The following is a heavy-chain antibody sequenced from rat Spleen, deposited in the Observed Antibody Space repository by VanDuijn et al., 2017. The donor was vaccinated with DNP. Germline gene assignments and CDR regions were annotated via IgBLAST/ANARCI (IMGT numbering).Heavy chain of an antibody. V-gene: IGHV5-22*01. J-gene: IGHJ2*01. CDR1: GFTFSDYY. Sequence: EVQLVESGGGLVQPGRSLKLSCAASGFTFSDYYMAWVRQAPTKGLEWVAYISYDGGSTYYGDSVKGRFTISRDNAKSTLYLQMNSLRSEDMATYYCARSNGDWGQGVMVTVSS. D-gene: IGHD1-1*01. CDR2: ISYDGGST. CDR3: ARSNGD.